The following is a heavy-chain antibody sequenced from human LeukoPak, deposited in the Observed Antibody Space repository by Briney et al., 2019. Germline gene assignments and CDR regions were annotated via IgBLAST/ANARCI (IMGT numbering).Heavy chain of an antibody. D-gene: IGHD3-10*01. CDR3: VRHAGRAGGQ. CDR2: ISGNGGDI. CDR1: GFSFGGHY. V-gene: IGHV3-11*01. J-gene: IGHJ4*02. Sequence: PGGSLRLSCAASGFSFGGHYMSWVRQAPGKGPEWISYISGNGGDIAYVDSVKGRFTISRDNAKNSLHLQMNSLRVEDTAVYHCVRHAGRAGGQWGQGTLIAVSP.